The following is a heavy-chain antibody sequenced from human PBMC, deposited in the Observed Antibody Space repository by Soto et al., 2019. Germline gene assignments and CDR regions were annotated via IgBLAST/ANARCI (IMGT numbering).Heavy chain of an antibody. V-gene: IGHV1-69*12. J-gene: IGHJ6*02. CDR2: IIPVFGTA. CDR3: ARGDATKIVVTTYYGMDV. D-gene: IGHD4-17*01. Sequence: QVQLVQSGAEVKKPGSSVKVSCKASGGSLSNYGISWVRQAPGQGLEWMGGIIPVFGTANYAQKFQGRVTITADESTSIXXMDVTSLRSEDTAVYYCARGDATKIVVTTYYGMDVWGQGTTVTVSS. CDR1: GGSLSNYG.